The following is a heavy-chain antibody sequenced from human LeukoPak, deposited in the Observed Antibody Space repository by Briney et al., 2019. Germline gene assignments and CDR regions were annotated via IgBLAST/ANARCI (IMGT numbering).Heavy chain of an antibody. V-gene: IGHV3-30-3*01. CDR2: ISYDGSNK. Sequence: PGGSLRLSCAASGFTFSSYAMHWVRQAPGKGLEWVAVISYDGSNKYYADSVKGRFTISRDNSKNTLYLQMNSLRAEDTAVYYCAKARPWLAHFDYWGQGTLVTVSS. J-gene: IGHJ4*02. D-gene: IGHD6-19*01. CDR1: GFTFSSYA. CDR3: AKARPWLAHFDY.